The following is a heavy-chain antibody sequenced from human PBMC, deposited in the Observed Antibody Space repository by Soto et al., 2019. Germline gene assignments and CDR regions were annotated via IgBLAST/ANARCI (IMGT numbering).Heavy chain of an antibody. Sequence: ASVKVSCKASGGTFSSYAISWVRQAPGQGLEWMGGIIPIFGTANYAQKFQGRVTITADNSKNTLYLQINSLRAEDTSLYHCAKRPSRDRGYFDYWGQGTLVTAPQ. J-gene: IGHJ4*02. CDR2: IIPIFGTA. V-gene: IGHV1-69*06. CDR1: GGTFSSYA. D-gene: IGHD3-22*01. CDR3: AKRPSRDRGYFDY.